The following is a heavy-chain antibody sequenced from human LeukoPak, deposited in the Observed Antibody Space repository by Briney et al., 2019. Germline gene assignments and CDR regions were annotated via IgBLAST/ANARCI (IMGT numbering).Heavy chain of an antibody. CDR2: ISAYNGNT. Sequence: VASVKRCCKASGYSFTSYGISWMRRATGQGLEAFGWISAYNGNTNYARKLHGRVTMTTNTSTSTAYMELRSLRSDDTAVYYCARNPDPIVVVIPLFDYWGQGTLVTVSS. CDR1: GYSFTSYG. J-gene: IGHJ4*02. V-gene: IGHV1-18*01. CDR3: ARNPDPIVVVIPLFDY. D-gene: IGHD3-22*01.